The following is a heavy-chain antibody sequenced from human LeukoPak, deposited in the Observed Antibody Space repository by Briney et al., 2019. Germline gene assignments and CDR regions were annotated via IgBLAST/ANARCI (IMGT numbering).Heavy chain of an antibody. J-gene: IGHJ4*02. V-gene: IGHV1-2*02. Sequence: AASVKVSCKSSGYTFTGYYMHWVRQAPGQGLEWMGLINPNSGGTNYAQKFQGRVTMTRDTSISTAYMELSRLRSDDTAVYYCARELPKDCSSTSCYPDYWGQGTLVTVSS. CDR2: INPNSGGT. CDR1: GYTFTGYY. CDR3: ARELPKDCSSTSCYPDY. D-gene: IGHD2-2*01.